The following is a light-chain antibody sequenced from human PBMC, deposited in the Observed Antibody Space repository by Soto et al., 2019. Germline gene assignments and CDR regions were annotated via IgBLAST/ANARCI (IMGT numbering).Light chain of an antibody. CDR1: QSLVHSNGVTD. Sequence: DAVMTQSPLSLPVTLGQPASISCRSSQSLVHSNGVTDLNWFQQRAGQSPRRLIYKVSNRDSGVRDRISGSASDTDFTMEISRVESEDVGVYYCMQGTHWPPTFGQGTKLEIK. V-gene: IGKV2-30*02. CDR2: KVS. CDR3: MQGTHWPPT. J-gene: IGKJ2*01.